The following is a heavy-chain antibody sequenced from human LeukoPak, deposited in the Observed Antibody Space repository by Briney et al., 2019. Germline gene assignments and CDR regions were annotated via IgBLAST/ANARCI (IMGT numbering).Heavy chain of an antibody. D-gene: IGHD3-16*01. CDR2: IYYSGST. Sequence: SETLSLTCTVSGGSISGYYWSWIRQPPGKGLEWIGYIYYSGSTNYNPSLKSRVTISVDTSKNQFSLKLSSVTAADTAVYYCARGGMNVNYYFDYWGQGTLVTVSS. V-gene: IGHV4-59*01. CDR1: GGSISGYY. CDR3: ARGGMNVNYYFDY. J-gene: IGHJ4*02.